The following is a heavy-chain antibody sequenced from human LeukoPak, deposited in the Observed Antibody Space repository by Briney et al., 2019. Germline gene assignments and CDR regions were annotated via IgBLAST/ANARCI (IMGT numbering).Heavy chain of an antibody. CDR1: GGTFSSYA. V-gene: IGHV1-69*13. J-gene: IGHJ4*02. D-gene: IGHD3-3*01. CDR3: ARDNYDFWSGYYTGRGINY. Sequence: SVKVSCKASGGTFSSYAISWVRQAPGQGLEWMGGIIPIFGTANYAQKFQGRVTITAEESTSTAYMELSSLRSEDTAVYYCARDNYDFWSGYYTGRGINYWGQGTLVTVSS. CDR2: IIPIFGTA.